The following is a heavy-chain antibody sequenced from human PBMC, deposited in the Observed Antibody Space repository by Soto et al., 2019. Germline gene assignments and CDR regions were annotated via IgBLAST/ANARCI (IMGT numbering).Heavy chain of an antibody. CDR1: GGTFSSYA. CDR3: ATTLDSAYYYDSSGYYTAYFDY. J-gene: IGHJ4*02. V-gene: IGHV1-69*13. Sequence: SVKVSCKASGGTFSSYAISWVRQAPGQGLEWMGGIIPIFGTANYAQKFQGRVTITADESTSTAYMELSSLRSEDTAVYYCATTLDSAYYYDSSGYYTAYFDYWGQGTLVTVSS. CDR2: IIPIFGTA. D-gene: IGHD3-22*01.